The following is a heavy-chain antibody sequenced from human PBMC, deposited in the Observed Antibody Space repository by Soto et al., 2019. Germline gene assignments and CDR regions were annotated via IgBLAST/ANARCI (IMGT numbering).Heavy chain of an antibody. Sequence: PGGSLRLSCAASGFTFSDYYMSWIRQAPGKGLEWVSYISSSGSTIYYADSVKGRFTISRDNAKNSLYLQMNSLRAEDTAVYYCARNTGYSSSWYGGDYLDYWGQGTLVTVSS. CDR2: ISSSGSTI. CDR3: ARNTGYSSSWYGGDYLDY. D-gene: IGHD6-13*01. J-gene: IGHJ4*02. CDR1: GFTFSDYY. V-gene: IGHV3-11*01.